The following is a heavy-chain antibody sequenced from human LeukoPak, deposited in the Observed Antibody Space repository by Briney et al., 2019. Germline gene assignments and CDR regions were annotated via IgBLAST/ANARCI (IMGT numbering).Heavy chain of an antibody. V-gene: IGHV4-59*01. Sequence: SETLSLTCSVSGGSISSDHWSWIRQSPGKGLEWIGYIYHPRSINYNPSLKSRVTMSVDRSKNQFSLKLTSVTAADTAVYYCARDKSGWSTHDYWGQGTLVTVSS. CDR2: IYHPRSI. D-gene: IGHD6-19*01. CDR3: ARDKSGWSTHDY. CDR1: GGSISSDH. J-gene: IGHJ4*02.